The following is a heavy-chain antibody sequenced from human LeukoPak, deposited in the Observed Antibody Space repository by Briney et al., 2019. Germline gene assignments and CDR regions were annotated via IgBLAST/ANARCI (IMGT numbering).Heavy chain of an antibody. D-gene: IGHD6-13*01. CDR1: GYTFTSYG. CDR3: VRVSAAAGRHYYYGMDV. Sequence: ASVKVSCKASGYTFTSYGISWVRQAPGQGLEWMGWISAYNGNTNYAQKLQGRVTMTTDTSTSTAYMELRSLRPDDTAVYYCVRVSAAAGRHYYYGMDVWGQGTTVTVSS. V-gene: IGHV1-18*01. J-gene: IGHJ6*02. CDR2: ISAYNGNT.